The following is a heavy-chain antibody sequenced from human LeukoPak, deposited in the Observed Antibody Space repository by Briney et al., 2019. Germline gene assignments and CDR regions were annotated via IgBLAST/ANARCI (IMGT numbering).Heavy chain of an antibody. CDR2: IIPIFGTA. CDR1: GGTFSSYA. J-gene: IGHJ6*02. V-gene: IGHV1-69*01. CDR3: ARDFDSWDFGPTPYYYYGMDV. D-gene: IGHD3-9*01. Sequence: GSSVKVSCKASGGTFSSYAISWGRQAPGQGLEWTGGIIPIFGTANYAQKFQGRVTITADESTSTAYMELSSLRSEDTAVYYCARDFDSWDFGPTPYYYYGMDVWGQGTTVTVSS.